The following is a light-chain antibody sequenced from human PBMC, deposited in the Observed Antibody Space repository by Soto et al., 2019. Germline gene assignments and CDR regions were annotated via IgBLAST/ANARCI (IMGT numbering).Light chain of an antibody. J-gene: IGKJ5*01. Sequence: DIQMTQSPSTLSASVGDTVTVTCRASQRFSGWLAWYQQKPGKAPKLLIFDATNLETGVPSRFSGGGSRTHFSFTISSLQPEDFAPYYCHQYDSLPPTFGQGTRLEIK. CDR2: DAT. V-gene: IGKV1-33*01. CDR3: HQYDSLPPT. CDR1: QRFSGW.